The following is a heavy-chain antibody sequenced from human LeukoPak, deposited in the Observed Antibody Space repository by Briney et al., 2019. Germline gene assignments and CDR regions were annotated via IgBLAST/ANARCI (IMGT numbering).Heavy chain of an antibody. Sequence: ASVKVSCKASGYTFTCYYMHWVGQAAGQGGEGRGWINPNSGGTNYAQKLQGRVTMTTDTSTSTAYMELRSLRSDDAAVYYCARAPTSLYGSGSKEDYWGQGTLVTVSS. J-gene: IGHJ4*02. D-gene: IGHD3-10*01. CDR1: GYTFTCYY. CDR3: ARAPTSLYGSGSKEDY. V-gene: IGHV1-2*02. CDR2: INPNSGGT.